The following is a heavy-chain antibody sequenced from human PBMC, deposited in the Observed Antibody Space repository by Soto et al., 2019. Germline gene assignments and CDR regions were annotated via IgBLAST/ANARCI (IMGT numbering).Heavy chain of an antibody. D-gene: IGHD5-12*01. Sequence: AXSVKVSCKASGYTFTSYGISWVRQAPGQGLEWMGWISAYNGNTNYAQKLQGRVTMTTDTSTSTAYMELRSLRSDDTAVYYCARGRRLATGADAFDIWGQGTMVTVSS. CDR1: GYTFTSYG. V-gene: IGHV1-18*04. CDR3: ARGRRLATGADAFDI. CDR2: ISAYNGNT. J-gene: IGHJ3*02.